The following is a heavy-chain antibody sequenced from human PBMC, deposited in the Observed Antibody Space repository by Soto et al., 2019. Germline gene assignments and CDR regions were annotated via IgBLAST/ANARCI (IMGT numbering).Heavy chain of an antibody. Sequence: QLQLQESGSGLVQPSQTLSLTCTASGGSISTSGYSWTWIRQPPGGGLEWIGSIYQTGRTYVIPSLKSRVTMSLDKSKNQFSLNLTSVTAADTALYYCAREMTIFGVAPGGGVDVWGQGTTVIVSS. V-gene: IGHV4-30-2*01. CDR1: GGSISTSGYS. CDR2: IYQTGRT. J-gene: IGHJ6*02. D-gene: IGHD3-3*01. CDR3: AREMTIFGVAPGGGVDV.